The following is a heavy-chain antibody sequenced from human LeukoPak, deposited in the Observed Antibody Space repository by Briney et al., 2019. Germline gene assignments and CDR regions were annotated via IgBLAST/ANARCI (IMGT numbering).Heavy chain of an antibody. CDR1: GFTFSSYA. J-gene: IGHJ4*02. Sequence: GGSLRLSCAASGFTFSSYAMSWVRQAPGKGLEWVSRISGSGGSTYYGDSVKGRFTISRDNSKNTMYMQMNSLRAEDTAIYYCAKEYSGYSFDYWGQGTLVTVSS. D-gene: IGHD5-12*01. CDR3: AKEYSGYSFDY. CDR2: ISGSGGST. V-gene: IGHV3-23*01.